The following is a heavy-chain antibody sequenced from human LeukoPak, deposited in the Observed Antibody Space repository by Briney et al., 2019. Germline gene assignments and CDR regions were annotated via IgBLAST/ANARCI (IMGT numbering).Heavy chain of an antibody. CDR2: ISGSGGST. D-gene: IGHD6-19*01. V-gene: IGHV3-23*01. CDR3: AKGSRSGWYCYFDY. CDR1: GFTFSSYV. Sequence: GGSLRLSCAASGFTFSSYVMSWVRQAPGKGLEWVSAISGSGGSTYYADSVKGRFTISRDNSKNTLYLQMNSLRAEDTAVYYCAKGSRSGWYCYFDYWGQGTLVTVSS. J-gene: IGHJ4*02.